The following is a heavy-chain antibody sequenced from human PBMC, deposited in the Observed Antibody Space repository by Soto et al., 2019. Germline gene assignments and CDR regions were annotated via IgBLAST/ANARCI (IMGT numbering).Heavy chain of an antibody. V-gene: IGHV1-69*13. CDR1: GGTFSSYA. CDR2: IIPIFGTA. CDR3: ARDVYYDSSGYYSVPLAY. J-gene: IGHJ4*02. D-gene: IGHD3-22*01. Sequence: ASVKVSCKASGGTFSSYAISWVRQAPGQGLEWMGGIIPIFGTANYAQKFQGRVTITADESTSTAYMELSSLRSEDTAVYYCARDVYYDSSGYYSVPLAYWGQGTLVTV.